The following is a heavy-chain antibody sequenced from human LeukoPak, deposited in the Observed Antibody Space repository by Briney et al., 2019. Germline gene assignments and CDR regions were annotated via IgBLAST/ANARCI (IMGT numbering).Heavy chain of an antibody. CDR1: GFTFSRYW. D-gene: IGHD3-10*01. CDR2: LNGDGSAT. Sequence: GGSLRLSCAASGFTFSRYWMHWVRQAPGKGLVWVSRLNGDGSATTYADSVKGRFTISRDNAKNTLYLQMNSLRAEDTAVYYCYVSGSYLREVDAFDIWGQGAMVTVSS. J-gene: IGHJ3*02. V-gene: IGHV3-74*01. CDR3: YVSGSYLREVDAFDI.